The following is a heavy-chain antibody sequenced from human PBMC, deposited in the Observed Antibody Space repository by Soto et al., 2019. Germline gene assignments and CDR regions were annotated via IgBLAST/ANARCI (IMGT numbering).Heavy chain of an antibody. CDR1: GGSISSGDYY. J-gene: IGHJ4*02. Sequence: PSETLSLTCTVSGGSISSGDYYWSWIRQPPGKGLEWIGYIYYSGSTYYNPSLKSRVPISVDTSKNQFSLKLSSVTAADTAVYYCATSSLFRGYENYFDYWGQGTLVTVSS. D-gene: IGHD5-12*01. CDR3: ATSSLFRGYENYFDY. CDR2: IYYSGST. V-gene: IGHV4-30-4*01.